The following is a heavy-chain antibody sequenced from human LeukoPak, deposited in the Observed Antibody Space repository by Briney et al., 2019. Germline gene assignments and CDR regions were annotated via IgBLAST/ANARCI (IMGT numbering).Heavy chain of an antibody. Sequence: ASVKVSCKASGYTLTSYVTSCVRHAPRQGRECRGYISTCKGNTNYTKKIQGRVTMTTDTSTSTAYTEMRSLRSDNTAVYYCARDTLADIVATIPFDYWGQGTLVTVSS. CDR1: GYTLTSYV. CDR3: ARDTLADIVATIPFDY. J-gene: IGHJ4*02. CDR2: ISTCKGNT. D-gene: IGHD5-12*01. V-gene: IGHV1-18*01.